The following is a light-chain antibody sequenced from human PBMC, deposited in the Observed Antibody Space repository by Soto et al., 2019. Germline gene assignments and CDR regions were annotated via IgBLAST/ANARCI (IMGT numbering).Light chain of an antibody. Sequence: DIQMTQSPSSLSASVGDRVTITCQASHDITSFLNWYQHKPGRAPKLLIYDASILEAGVPTRFSGSCSGTHFTFTISSLHPEDVATYYCQHCDYLPIFGPGTTVDFK. CDR1: HDITSF. CDR3: QHCDYLPI. CDR2: DAS. V-gene: IGKV1-33*01. J-gene: IGKJ3*01.